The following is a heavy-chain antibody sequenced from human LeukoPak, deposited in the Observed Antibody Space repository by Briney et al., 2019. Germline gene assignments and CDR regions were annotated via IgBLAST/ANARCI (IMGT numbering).Heavy chain of an antibody. CDR2: ISNDGSAT. D-gene: IGHD3/OR15-3a*01. V-gene: IGHV3-74*01. J-gene: IGHJ3*01. Sequence: GGSLRLSCAASGFTLSTYWMYWVRQGPGKGLEYVSRISNDGSATTYADSVKGRFSISRDNAKSTVYLQMNSLRPEDTAMFYCARRGLDHAFDLWGPGTMVSVSS. CDR3: ARRGLDHAFDL. CDR1: GFTLSTYW.